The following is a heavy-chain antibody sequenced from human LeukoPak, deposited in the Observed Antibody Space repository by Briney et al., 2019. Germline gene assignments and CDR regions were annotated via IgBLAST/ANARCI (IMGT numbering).Heavy chain of an antibody. V-gene: IGHV4-34*01. CDR3: ARVPRRITIFGVVIIPHPFDY. D-gene: IGHD3-3*01. Sequence: SETLSLTCAVYGGSFSGYCWSWIRQPPGKGLEWIGEINHSVSTNYNPSLKSRVTISVDTSKNQFSLKLSSVTAADTAVYYCARVPRRITIFGVVIIPHPFDYWGQGTLVTVSS. CDR2: INHSVST. J-gene: IGHJ4*02. CDR1: GGSFSGYC.